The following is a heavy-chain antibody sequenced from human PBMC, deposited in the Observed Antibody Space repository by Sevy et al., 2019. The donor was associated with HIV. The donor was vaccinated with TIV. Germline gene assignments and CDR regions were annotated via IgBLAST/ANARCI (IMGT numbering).Heavy chain of an antibody. J-gene: IGHJ4*02. CDR3: TRAIDY. V-gene: IGHV3-49*03. CDR1: GFTFADYA. CDR2: IRSKPHGGTT. Sequence: GESLKISCTASGFTFADYAVSWFRQAPGKGLEWVGFIRSKPHGGTTEYAASVKGRFTISRDDSKSIAYLQMNSLKTEDTAMYYCTRAIDYWGRGALVTVSS.